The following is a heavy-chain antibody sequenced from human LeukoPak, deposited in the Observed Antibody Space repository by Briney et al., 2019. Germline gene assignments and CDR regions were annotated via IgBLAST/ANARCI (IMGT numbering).Heavy chain of an antibody. Sequence: ASVKVSCKVSGYILTELSMHWVRQAPGKGLEWMGGFDPEDGETIYAQKFQGRVTMTEDTSTDTAYMELSSLRSEDTAVYYCATVASLAVAGSFWYNWFDPWGQGTLVTVSS. CDR3: ATVASLAVAGSFWYNWFDP. V-gene: IGHV1-24*01. J-gene: IGHJ5*02. CDR2: FDPEDGET. CDR1: GYILTELS. D-gene: IGHD6-19*01.